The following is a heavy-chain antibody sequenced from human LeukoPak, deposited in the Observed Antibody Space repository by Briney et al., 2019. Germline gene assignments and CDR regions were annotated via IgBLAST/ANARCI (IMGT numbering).Heavy chain of an antibody. CDR2: INHSGST. V-gene: IGHV4-34*01. D-gene: IGHD3-16*01. CDR3: ARHYVWGTLRYFDV. Sequence: SETLSLTCAVYGGSFSGYYWSWIRQPPGKGLEWIGEINHSGSTNYSPSLKSRLSIFVARSENQFSLNLNSVTAADTAVYYCARHYVWGTLRYFDVWGRGTLVSVSS. CDR1: GGSFSGYY. J-gene: IGHJ2*01.